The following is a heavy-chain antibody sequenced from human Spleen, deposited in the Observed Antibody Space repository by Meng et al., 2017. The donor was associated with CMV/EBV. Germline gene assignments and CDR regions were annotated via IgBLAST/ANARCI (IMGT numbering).Heavy chain of an antibody. V-gene: IGHV3-33*06. J-gene: IGHJ6*02. CDR3: AKGADFYGMDV. CDR2: IWFDGKDK. Sequence: GESLKISCAASGFTFMNWVRQAPGKGLEWVAVIWFDGKDKKYADSVKGRFTISRDDSKDTLYLQMNSLRAEDTAVYYCAKGADFYGMDVWGQGTTVTVSS. CDR1: GFTF.